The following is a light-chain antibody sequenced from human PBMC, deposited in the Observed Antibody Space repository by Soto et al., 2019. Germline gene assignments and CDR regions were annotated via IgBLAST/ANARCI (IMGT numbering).Light chain of an antibody. CDR2: EVS. Sequence: QTVLGQPASVSGSPGHSITISCTGTSSDVGGYNYVSWYQQHPGKAPKLMIYEVSNRPSGVSNRFSGSKSGNTASLTISGLQAEEEADYYCSSYTSRSTIVFGTGTKVTVL. CDR1: SSDVGGYNY. CDR3: SSYTSRSTIV. V-gene: IGLV2-14*01. J-gene: IGLJ1*01.